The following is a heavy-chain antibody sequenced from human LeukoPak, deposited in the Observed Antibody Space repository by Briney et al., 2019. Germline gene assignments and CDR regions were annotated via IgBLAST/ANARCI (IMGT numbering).Heavy chain of an antibody. J-gene: IGHJ4*02. V-gene: IGHV3-74*01. CDR1: GFTFSSYW. D-gene: IGHD6-19*01. CDR2: INSDGSST. CDR3: ARGSGAYGDFDY. Sequence: GGSLRLSCAASGFTFSSYWMHWVRQAPGKGPVWVSRINSDGSSTNYADSVRGRFTISRDNAKNTVYLQVNSLRVEDTAVYYCARGSGAYGDFDYWGQGALVTVSS.